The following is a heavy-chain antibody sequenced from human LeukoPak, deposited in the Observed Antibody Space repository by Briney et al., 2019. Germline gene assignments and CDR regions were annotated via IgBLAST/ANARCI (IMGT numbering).Heavy chain of an antibody. J-gene: IGHJ4*02. D-gene: IGHD3-16*01. CDR1: GFTFSDHY. V-gene: IGHV3-72*01. Sequence: GGSLRLSCAASGFTFSDHYMDWVRQAAGKGLEWVGRIRNKANSYTTEYAASVKGRFTISRDDSKNSLYLQMNSLKTEDTAVYYCAQSGSYAAFDYWGQGTLITVSS. CDR2: IRNKANSYTT. CDR3: AQSGSYAAFDY.